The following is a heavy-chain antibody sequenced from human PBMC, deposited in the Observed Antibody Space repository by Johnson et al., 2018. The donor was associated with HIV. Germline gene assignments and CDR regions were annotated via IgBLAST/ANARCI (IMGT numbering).Heavy chain of an antibody. J-gene: IGHJ3*02. CDR3: ARDRGVVVLHGAFDI. D-gene: IGHD2-2*01. CDR1: GFTVSSNY. Sequence: VQLVESGGGLIQPGGSLRLSCAASGFTVSSNYMSWVRQAPGKGLEWVSVIYSGGSTYTADSVKGRFTISRDNSKNTLYLQMNSLRAEDTAGYYCARDRGVVVLHGAFDIWGQGTMVTVSS. CDR2: IYSGGST. V-gene: IGHV3-53*01.